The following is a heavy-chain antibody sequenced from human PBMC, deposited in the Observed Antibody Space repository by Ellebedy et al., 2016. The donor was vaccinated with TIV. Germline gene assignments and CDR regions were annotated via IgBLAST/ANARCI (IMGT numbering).Heavy chain of an antibody. V-gene: IGHV5-51*01. CDR2: IYPGDSDT. CDR1: GYSFTSYW. J-gene: IGHJ4*02. CDR3: ARSDSSGYEFDY. D-gene: IGHD3-22*01. Sequence: PGGSLRLSCQVFGYSFTSYWVGWVRQMPGKGLEWMGIIYPGDSDTRYSPSFQGQVTISADKSISTAYLQWSSLKASDTAMYYCARSDSSGYEFDYWGQGTLVTVSS.